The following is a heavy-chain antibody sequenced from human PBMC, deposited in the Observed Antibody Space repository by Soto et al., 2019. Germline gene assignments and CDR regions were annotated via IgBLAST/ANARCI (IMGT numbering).Heavy chain of an antibody. D-gene: IGHD2-2*02. Sequence: QVQLQESGPGLVKPSQTLSLTCTVSGGSISSAAYYWSWIRQHPGKGLEWIGYISHSGSTYYNPSLKSRVIISVATSKNQFSLSLPSVTAADTAVYYCAREYTYGSNFFDCWGQGALVTVSS. CDR3: AREYTYGSNFFDC. CDR2: ISHSGST. V-gene: IGHV4-31*03. CDR1: GGSISSAAYY. J-gene: IGHJ4*02.